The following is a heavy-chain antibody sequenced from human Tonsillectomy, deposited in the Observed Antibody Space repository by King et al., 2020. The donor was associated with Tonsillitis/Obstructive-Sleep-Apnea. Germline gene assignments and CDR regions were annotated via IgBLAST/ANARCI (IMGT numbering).Heavy chain of an antibody. V-gene: IGHV4-59*08. CDR3: AGHVYYYYMDV. CDR1: GGSISSYY. J-gene: IGHJ6*03. D-gene: IGHD2-8*01. CDR2: IYYSGSS. Sequence: VQLQESGPGLVKPSETLSLTCTVSGGSISSYYWSWIRQPPGKGLEWIGYIYYSGSSNYSPSLKSRVTISVDTSKNHFSLRLSSVTAADTAVYYCAGHVYYYYMDVWGQGATVTISS.